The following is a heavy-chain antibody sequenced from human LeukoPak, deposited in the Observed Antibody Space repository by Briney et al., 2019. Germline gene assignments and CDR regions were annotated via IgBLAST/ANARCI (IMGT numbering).Heavy chain of an antibody. CDR1: GFTFSSYA. D-gene: IGHD6-19*01. CDR3: AKNIAVAGTGPGTFDI. Sequence: PGRSLRLSCAASGFTFSSYAMHWVRQAPGKGLEWVAVISYDGSSKYYADSVKGRLTISRDNSKNTLYLQMNSLRAEDTAVYYCAKNIAVAGTGPGTFDIWGQGTMVTVSS. V-gene: IGHV3-30-3*01. J-gene: IGHJ3*02. CDR2: ISYDGSSK.